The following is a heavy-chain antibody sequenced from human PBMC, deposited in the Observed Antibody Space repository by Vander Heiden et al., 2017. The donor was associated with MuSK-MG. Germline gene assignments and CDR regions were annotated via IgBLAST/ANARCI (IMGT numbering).Heavy chain of an antibody. CDR1: GGSVSSSRYD. J-gene: IGHJ4*02. CDR2: IYYSGST. V-gene: IGHV4-39*01. CDR3: ARYTGFRESGYGEDYFDY. Sequence: QLQLQESGPGLLKPSETLSLTCTVSGGSVSSSRYDWGLLLQPPGKGLEWIGSIYYSGSTYYNQSLTSRGTISVDTSKNQFSLKLSSVTDADKDVYYCARYTGFRESGYGEDYFDYWGQGNLVTVSS. D-gene: IGHD4-17*01.